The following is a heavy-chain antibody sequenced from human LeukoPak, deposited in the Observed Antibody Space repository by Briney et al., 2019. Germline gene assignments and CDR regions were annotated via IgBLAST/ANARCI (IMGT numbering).Heavy chain of an antibody. CDR3: AKGYSGYDYHGSFDY. J-gene: IGHJ4*02. Sequence: ASVNVSCKASGYTFTGYYMHWVRQAPGQGLEWMGWINPNSGGTNYAQKFQGRVTMTRDTSISTAYMELSRLRSDDTAVYYCAKGYSGYDYHGSFDYWGQGTLVTVSS. D-gene: IGHD5-12*01. V-gene: IGHV1-2*02. CDR1: GYTFTGYY. CDR2: INPNSGGT.